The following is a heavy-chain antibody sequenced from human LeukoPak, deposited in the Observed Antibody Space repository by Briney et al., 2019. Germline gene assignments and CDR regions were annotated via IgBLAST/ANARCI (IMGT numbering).Heavy chain of an antibody. CDR2: ITGSGAST. J-gene: IGHJ4*02. Sequence: GRSLTLSCAPSALTFSTYAMGWVRHAPGEGMEWVSSITGSGASTNHAPPVKAGFPISRDNSKNTLYLQMNSLRAEATAVYYCAKDLDYDFWSGPQFDYWGQGTLVTVSS. CDR3: AKDLDYDFWSGPQFDY. V-gene: IGHV3-23*01. D-gene: IGHD3-3*01. CDR1: ALTFSTYA.